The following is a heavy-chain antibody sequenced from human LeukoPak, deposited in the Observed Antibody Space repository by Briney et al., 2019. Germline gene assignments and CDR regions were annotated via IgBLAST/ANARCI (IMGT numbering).Heavy chain of an antibody. V-gene: IGHV3-48*03. J-gene: IGHJ6*03. CDR2: ISSTSTATAT. CDR3: ARDPYSGSYWDYYYYYMDL. Sequence: GGSLRLSCAASGFSFSSHEMIWVRQAPGKGLEWVSYISSTSTATATYYIDSVKGRFTISRDNAKNSLYLQMNSLRAEDTAVYYCARDPYSGSYWDYYYYYMDLWGQGTTVTISS. CDR1: GFSFSSHE. D-gene: IGHD1-26*01.